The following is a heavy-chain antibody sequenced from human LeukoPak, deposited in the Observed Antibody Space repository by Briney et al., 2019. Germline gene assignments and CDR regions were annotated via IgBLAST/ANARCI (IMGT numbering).Heavy chain of an antibody. CDR1: GFTFNTYW. V-gene: IGHV3-74*01. Sequence: SGGSLRLSCAASGFTFNTYWMHWVRQAPGKGLVWVSHINPDGSQTNYADSVTGRFTISRDNAKNTLYLQMNSLRAEDTAVYYCARAMDVWGQGTTVTVSS. J-gene: IGHJ6*02. CDR3: ARAMDV. CDR2: INPDGSQT.